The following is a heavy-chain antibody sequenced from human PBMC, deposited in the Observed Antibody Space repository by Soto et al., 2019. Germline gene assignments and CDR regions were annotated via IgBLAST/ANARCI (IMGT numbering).Heavy chain of an antibody. Sequence: GGSLRLSCAASGFIFSDYAMTWVRQAPGRGLEWVSTISGTRGRQRNTFYADSVKGRFTISRDNSKNTLFLQMNSLRAEDTAIYYCAKKVNSGSGSQYFDYWGQGTLVTVSS. D-gene: IGHD3-10*01. CDR3: AKKVNSGSGSQYFDY. V-gene: IGHV3-23*01. CDR2: ISGTRGRQRNT. J-gene: IGHJ4*02. CDR1: GFIFSDYA.